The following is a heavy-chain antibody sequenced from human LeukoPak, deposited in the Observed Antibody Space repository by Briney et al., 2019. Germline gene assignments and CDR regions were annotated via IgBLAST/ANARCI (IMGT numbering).Heavy chain of an antibody. CDR3: ARVVPLGDYCSSTSCLGAFDI. J-gene: IGHJ3*02. D-gene: IGHD2-2*01. CDR2: ITGSADTT. CDR1: GFAFSSYA. V-gene: IGHV3-23*01. Sequence: GGSLRLPCAASGFAFSSYAMSWVRQAPGKGLEWVSGITGSADTTYYADSVKGRFTISRDNSKNTLYLQMNSLRAEDTAVYYCARVVPLGDYCSSTSCLGAFDIWGQGTMVTVS.